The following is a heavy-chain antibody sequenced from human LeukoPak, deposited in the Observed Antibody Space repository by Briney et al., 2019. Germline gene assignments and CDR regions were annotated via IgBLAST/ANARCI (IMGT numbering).Heavy chain of an antibody. CDR1: GFTFSSYA. J-gene: IGHJ3*02. D-gene: IGHD2-21*02. V-gene: IGHV3-23*01. Sequence: GGSLRLSCAASGFTFSSYAMNWVRQAPGKGLEWVSTISGSGSSTYYADSVKGRFTISRDNAKNSLYLQMNSLRAEDTAVYYCARVPYCGGDCWSEVGAFDIWGQGTMVTVSS. CDR3: ARVPYCGGDCWSEVGAFDI. CDR2: ISGSGSST.